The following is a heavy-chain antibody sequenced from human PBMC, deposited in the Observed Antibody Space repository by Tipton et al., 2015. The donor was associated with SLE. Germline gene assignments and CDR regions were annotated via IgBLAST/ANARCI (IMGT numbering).Heavy chain of an antibody. CDR3: ARDRGYYKWRGRRDIALDI. V-gene: IGHV4-39*07. D-gene: IGHD5-12*01. Sequence: TLSLTCTVSGGSISSSSYYWGWIRQPPGKGLEWIGSIYYSGSTYYNPSLKSRVTISVDTSKNQFSLKLSSVTAADTAVYYCARDRGYYKWRGRRDIALDIWGQGTMVTVSS. CDR2: IYYSGST. CDR1: GGSISSSSYY. J-gene: IGHJ3*02.